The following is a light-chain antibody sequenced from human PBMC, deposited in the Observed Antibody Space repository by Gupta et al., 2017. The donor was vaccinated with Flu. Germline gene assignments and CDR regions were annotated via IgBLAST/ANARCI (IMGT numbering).Light chain of an antibody. Sequence: QSALTQPRSVSGSPGQSVTISCTGTSSDVGGYNYVSWYQHPGKAPKLMIYDVSKRPSGVPDRFSGSKSGNTASLTISGLQAEDEADYYCCSYAGSYTNWVFGGGTKLTVL. CDR3: CSYAGSYTNWV. J-gene: IGLJ3*02. V-gene: IGLV2-11*01. CDR2: DVS. CDR1: SSDVGGYNY.